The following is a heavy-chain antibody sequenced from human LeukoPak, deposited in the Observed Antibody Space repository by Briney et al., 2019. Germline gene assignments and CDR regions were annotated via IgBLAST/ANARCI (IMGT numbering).Heavy chain of an antibody. Sequence: PGGSLRLSCAASGFTLSSYAMTWVRQAPGKGLEWVSVIYTGGSTYYADSVKGRFTISRDNSKNTLYLQMNSLRAEDTAVYYCATYPTHYDAFDIWGQGTMVTVSS. CDR2: IYTGGST. D-gene: IGHD2-21*01. J-gene: IGHJ3*02. V-gene: IGHV3-53*01. CDR1: GFTLSSYA. CDR3: ATYPTHYDAFDI.